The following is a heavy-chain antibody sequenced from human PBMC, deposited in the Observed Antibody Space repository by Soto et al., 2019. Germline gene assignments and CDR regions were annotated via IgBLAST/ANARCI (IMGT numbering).Heavy chain of an antibody. CDR2: IYYSGRA. CDR1: GASISSVDHY. V-gene: IGHV4-30-4*01. J-gene: IGHJ4*02. Sequence: QVQLQESGPGLVKPSQTLSLTCTVSGASISSVDHYWSWIRQPPGKGLVWIGYIYYSGRADHNPSLKSRVAISIDKSKNRFSLRLSSVTAADTAVYYCARVGGNEDFDTWGQGTLVTVSS. D-gene: IGHD2-15*01. CDR3: ARVGGNEDFDT.